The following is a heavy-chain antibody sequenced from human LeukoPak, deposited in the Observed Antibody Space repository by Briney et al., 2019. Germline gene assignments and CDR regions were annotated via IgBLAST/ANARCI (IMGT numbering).Heavy chain of an antibody. CDR1: GFTFSNSW. CDR2: IKTDGSEK. CDR3: ARAMSTFGGVRNYFDS. V-gene: IGHV3-7*04. D-gene: IGHD3-16*01. J-gene: IGHJ4*02. Sequence: GGSLRLSCEASGFTFSNSWMTWVRQTPGKGLEWVANIKTDGSEKYYVDSVKGRFRISRDNAKSSLDLEMNSLRAEDTAVYYCARAMSTFGGVRNYFDSWGQGTLVTVSS.